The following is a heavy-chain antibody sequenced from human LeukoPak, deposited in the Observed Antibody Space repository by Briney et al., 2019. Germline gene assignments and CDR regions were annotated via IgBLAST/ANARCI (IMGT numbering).Heavy chain of an antibody. Sequence: ASVKVSCKASGYTFTSYGIIWVRQAPGQGLEWVGWISAYNGNTKFAQKLQGRVTMSTDTSTSTAYMALRSLRSDDTAVYYCARGFPPRIYYDSSGYYSYYFDYWGQGTLVTVSS. CDR1: GYTFTSYG. D-gene: IGHD3-22*01. CDR3: ARGFPPRIYYDSSGYYSYYFDY. J-gene: IGHJ4*02. CDR2: ISAYNGNT. V-gene: IGHV1-18*01.